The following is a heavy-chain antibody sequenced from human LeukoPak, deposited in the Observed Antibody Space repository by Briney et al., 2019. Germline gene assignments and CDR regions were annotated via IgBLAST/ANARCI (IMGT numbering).Heavy chain of an antibody. CDR2: INHSGST. Sequence: SETLSLTCAVYGGSFSGYYWSWIRQPPGKGLEWIGEINHSGSTNYNPSLKSRVTISVDTSKNQFSLKLSSVTAADTAVYYCASGITMVRGVIITWGQGTLVTVSS. CDR1: GGSFSGYY. CDR3: ASGITMVRGVIIT. D-gene: IGHD3-10*01. V-gene: IGHV4-34*01. J-gene: IGHJ5*02.